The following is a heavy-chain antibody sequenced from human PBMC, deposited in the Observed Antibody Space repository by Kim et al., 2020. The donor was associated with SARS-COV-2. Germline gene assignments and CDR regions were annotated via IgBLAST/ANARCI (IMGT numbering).Heavy chain of an antibody. CDR2: ISAYNGNT. V-gene: IGHV1-18*04. CDR1: GYTFTSYG. D-gene: IGHD1-26*01. J-gene: IGHJ4*02. Sequence: ASVKVSCKASGYTFTSYGISWVRQAPGQGLEWMGWISAYNGNTNYAQKLQGRVTMTTDTSTSTAYMELRSLRSDDTAVYYCARDAFFVDSGSYYVRYFDYWGQGTLVTVSS. CDR3: ARDAFFVDSGSYYVRYFDY.